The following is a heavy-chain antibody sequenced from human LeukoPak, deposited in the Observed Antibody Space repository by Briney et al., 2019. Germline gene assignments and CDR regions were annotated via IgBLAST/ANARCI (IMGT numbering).Heavy chain of an antibody. V-gene: IGHV3-23*01. Sequence: GGSLRISCAASGFTFSSYAMTWVRQAPGMGLEWVSTIKSHGDNTYYSDSVKGRFTISRDNSKNTLFLQMNSLRAEDTAVYYCAKVPNTNSPGVDYWGQGTLVTVSS. D-gene: IGHD7-27*01. CDR3: AKVPNTNSPGVDY. CDR2: IKSHGDNT. J-gene: IGHJ4*02. CDR1: GFTFSSYA.